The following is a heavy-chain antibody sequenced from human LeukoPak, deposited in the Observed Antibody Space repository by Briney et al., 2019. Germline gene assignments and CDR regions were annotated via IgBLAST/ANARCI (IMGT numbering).Heavy chain of an antibody. D-gene: IGHD4-17*01. CDR3: ARAACYGDYCYYYYYMDV. CDR2: ISSSGSTI. Sequence: GGSLRLSCAASGFTFSSYEMNWVRQAPGKGLEWVSYISSSGSTIYYADSVKGRFTISRDNAKNSLYLQMNSLRAEDTAVYYCARAACYGDYCYYYYYMDVWGKGTTVTVSS. J-gene: IGHJ6*03. V-gene: IGHV3-48*03. CDR1: GFTFSSYE.